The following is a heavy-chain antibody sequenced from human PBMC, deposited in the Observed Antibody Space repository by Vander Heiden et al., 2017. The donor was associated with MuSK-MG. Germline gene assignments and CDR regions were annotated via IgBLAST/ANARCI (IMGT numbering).Heavy chain of an antibody. Sequence: EVQLVQSGAEVRKPGESLKISCKGSGYDFSNYWIGWVRQMPGKGLEWMGIIYPGDSDTRYSPSFQGQVSFSADKSISTAYLHWRSMKASDTAMYYFARQVYRSSFADSWGQGTLVTVSS. D-gene: IGHD6-6*01. J-gene: IGHJ4*02. CDR1: GYDFSNYW. V-gene: IGHV5-51*01. CDR3: ARQVYRSSFADS. CDR2: IYPGDSDT.